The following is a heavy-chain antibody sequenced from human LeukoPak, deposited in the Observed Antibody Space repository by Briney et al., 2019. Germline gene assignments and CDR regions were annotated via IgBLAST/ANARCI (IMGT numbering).Heavy chain of an antibody. D-gene: IGHD1-26*01. J-gene: IGHJ5*02. V-gene: IGHV3-30*18. CDR3: AKDEGHSGSYGGHNWFDP. Sequence: PGGSLRLSCAVSGSTFSKYAVHWVRQAPGKGLEWVAVISDDGSNKYYADSVKGRFTISRDNSKNTLYLQMNSLRAEDTAVYYCAKDEGHSGSYGGHNWFDPWGQGTLVTVSS. CDR1: GSTFSKYA. CDR2: ISDDGSNK.